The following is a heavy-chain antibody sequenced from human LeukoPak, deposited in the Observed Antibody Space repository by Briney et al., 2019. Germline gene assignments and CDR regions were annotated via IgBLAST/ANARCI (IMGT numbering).Heavy chain of an antibody. CDR3: AKTQGYYDA. J-gene: IGHJ5*02. CDR2: IYGSDDKT. D-gene: IGHD2-15*01. Sequence: PGGSLRLSCVASGFTFSNCAMSWVRQAPGKGLELVSGIYGSDDKTVYGDAVKGRFTISRDNSKNTLYLQMNSLRADDTAVYYCAKTQGYYDAWGQGALVTVSS. CDR1: GFTFSNCA. V-gene: IGHV3-23*01.